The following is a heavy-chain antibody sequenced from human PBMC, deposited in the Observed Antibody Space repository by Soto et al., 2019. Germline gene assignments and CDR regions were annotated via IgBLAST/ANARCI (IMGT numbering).Heavy chain of an antibody. Sequence: GGSLRLSCAASGFTFSSYAMSWVRQAPGKGLEWVSAISGSGGSTYYADSVKGRFTISRDNSKNTLYLQMNSLRAEDTAVYYCAKDTYPERGYYYYYMDVWGKGTTVTVSS. V-gene: IGHV3-23*01. J-gene: IGHJ6*03. CDR3: AKDTYPERGYYYYYMDV. D-gene: IGHD1-1*01. CDR2: ISGSGGST. CDR1: GFTFSSYA.